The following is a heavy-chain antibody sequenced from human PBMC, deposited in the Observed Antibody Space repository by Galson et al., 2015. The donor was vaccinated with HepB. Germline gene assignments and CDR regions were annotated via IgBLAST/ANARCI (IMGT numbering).Heavy chain of an antibody. CDR3: ARGSTPYYDFWSGYYYYYMDV. V-gene: IGHV1-8*01. D-gene: IGHD3-3*01. CDR1: GYTFTSYD. J-gene: IGHJ6*03. Sequence: SVKVSCKASGYTFTSYDINWVRQATGQGLEWMGWMNPNSGNTGYAQKFQGRVTMTRNTSISTAYMELSSLRSEDTAVYYCARGSTPYYDFWSGYYYYYMDVWGKGTTVTVSS. CDR2: MNPNSGNT.